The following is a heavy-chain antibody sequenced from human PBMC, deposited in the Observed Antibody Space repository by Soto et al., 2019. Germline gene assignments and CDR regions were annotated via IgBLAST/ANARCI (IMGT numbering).Heavy chain of an antibody. Sequence: QITLRESGPTLVKPTQTLTLTCSFSGFSLSTYGVGVGWIRQPPGKALEWLALVYWDGDRRYSPSLKSRLALTTDTSKNQVVLTMTDMDPVDTATYCCAHRLPLSCTTPSCRGGYDYWGHGTLVTVSS. J-gene: IGHJ4*01. CDR1: GFSLSTYGVG. V-gene: IGHV2-5*02. CDR3: AHRLPLSCTTPSCRGGYDY. D-gene: IGHD2-2*01. CDR2: VYWDGDR.